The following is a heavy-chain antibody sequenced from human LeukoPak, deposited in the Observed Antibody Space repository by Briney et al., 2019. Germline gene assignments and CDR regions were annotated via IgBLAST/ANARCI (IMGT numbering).Heavy chain of an antibody. Sequence: SETLSLTCAVYGGSFSGYYWSWIRQPPGKGLEWIGEINHSGSTNYNPSLKSRVAISVDTSKNQFSLKLSSVTAADTAVYYCARDRYSSSYSYYYYGMDVWGQGTTVTVSS. V-gene: IGHV4-34*01. D-gene: IGHD6-13*01. CDR3: ARDRYSSSYSYYYYGMDV. CDR1: GGSFSGYY. CDR2: INHSGST. J-gene: IGHJ6*02.